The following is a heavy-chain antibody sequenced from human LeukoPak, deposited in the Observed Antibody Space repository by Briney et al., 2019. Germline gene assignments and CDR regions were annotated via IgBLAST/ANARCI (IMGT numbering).Heavy chain of an antibody. Sequence: PGGSLRLSCAASGFTFSSYWMSWVRQAPGKGLEWVANIKKDGSEKYYVDSVKGRFTISRDNAKNSLYLQMNSLRAEDTAVYYCASSTYYDFWSGHLGFDYWGQGTLVTVSS. V-gene: IGHV3-7*01. CDR3: ASSTYYDFWSGHLGFDY. CDR1: GFTFSSYW. CDR2: IKKDGSEK. D-gene: IGHD3-3*01. J-gene: IGHJ4*02.